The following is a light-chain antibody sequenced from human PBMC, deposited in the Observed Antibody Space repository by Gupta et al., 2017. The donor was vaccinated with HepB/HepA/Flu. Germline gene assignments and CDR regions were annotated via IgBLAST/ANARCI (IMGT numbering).Light chain of an antibody. CDR3: MQALQTPRT. CDR1: QSLLHSNGTNY. Sequence: MVMTQSTLSLLATPGEPASISCRSSQSLLHSNGTNYLDWFLQKPGQSPQLLIYLGSNRASGVPDRFSGSVSGTDFTRKISTVEAEDVGVYYCMQALQTPRTCGQGTKLEIK. V-gene: IGKV2-28*01. CDR2: LGS. J-gene: IGKJ2*01.